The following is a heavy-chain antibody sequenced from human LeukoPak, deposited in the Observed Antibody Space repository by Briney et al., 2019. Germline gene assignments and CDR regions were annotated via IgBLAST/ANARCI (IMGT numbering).Heavy chain of an antibody. Sequence: ASVKVSCKASGYTFTSSAMNWVRQAPGQGLEWMGWINTNAGNPTYAQGFTGRFVFSLDTSVSTAYLQISSLKAEDTAVYYCAISSTSIRRCMDYWGQGSLVTVSS. J-gene: IGHJ4*02. D-gene: IGHD6-6*01. CDR1: GYTFTSSA. V-gene: IGHV7-4-1*02. CDR3: AISSTSIRRCMDY. CDR2: INTNAGNP.